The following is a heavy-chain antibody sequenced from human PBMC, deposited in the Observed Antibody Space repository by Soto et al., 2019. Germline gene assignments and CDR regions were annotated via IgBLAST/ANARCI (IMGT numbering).Heavy chain of an antibody. CDR1: GASIRSGDYY. D-gene: IGHD3-16*01. Sequence: TSETLSLTCTVSGASIRSGDYYWNWIRRSPGKGLEWIGYISNREVIYSNPSLTSRVSISVDTSKNQFFLKMISVTAADAAVYYCARELQTPDSSLMLGATEFSAFDIWGQGTVVTVSS. V-gene: IGHV4-30-4*08. CDR2: ISNREVI. CDR3: ARELQTPDSSLMLGATEFSAFDI. J-gene: IGHJ3*02.